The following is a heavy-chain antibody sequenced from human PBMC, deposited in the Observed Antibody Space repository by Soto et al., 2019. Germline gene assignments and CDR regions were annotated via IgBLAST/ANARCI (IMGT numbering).Heavy chain of an antibody. V-gene: IGHV4-39*01. Sequence: QLQLQESGPGLVKPSETLSLTCTVSGGSISSSSYYWGWIRQPPGKGLGWIGSIYYSGSTYYNPSLQVRVFISVVTSKEQFSLKLSSVTAADTAVYYCARHDQTQWLRYWFDPWGQGTLVTVSS. D-gene: IGHD6-19*01. J-gene: IGHJ5*02. CDR3: ARHDQTQWLRYWFDP. CDR2: IYYSGST. CDR1: GGSISSSSYY.